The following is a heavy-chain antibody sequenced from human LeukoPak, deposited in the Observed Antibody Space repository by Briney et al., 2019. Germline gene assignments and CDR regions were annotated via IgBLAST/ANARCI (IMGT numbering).Heavy chain of an antibody. D-gene: IGHD2-8*01. J-gene: IGHJ3*02. V-gene: IGHV3-23*01. CDR2: ISGSGGST. Sequence: GGSLRLSCAASGFTFSSYAMSWVRQAPGKGLEWVSVISGSGGSTDYADSVKGRFTISRDNSKNTLYVQMNSLRAEDTAVYYCAKPPGGVFDIWGQGTMVTVSS. CDR3: AKPPGGVFDI. CDR1: GFTFSSYA.